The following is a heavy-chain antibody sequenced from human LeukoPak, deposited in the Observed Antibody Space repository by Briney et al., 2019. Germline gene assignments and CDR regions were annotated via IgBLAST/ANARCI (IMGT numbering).Heavy chain of an antibody. Sequence: ASVKVSCKASGYTFTSYDINWVRQATGQGLEWMGWMNPNSGNTGYAQKFQGRVTMTRNTSISTAYLELSSLRSEVTAVYYCARGLGGYYGSGSYRPWAQGTLVTVSS. CDR1: GYTFTSYD. CDR2: MNPNSGNT. V-gene: IGHV1-8*01. D-gene: IGHD3-10*01. J-gene: IGHJ4*02. CDR3: ARGLGGYYGSGSYRP.